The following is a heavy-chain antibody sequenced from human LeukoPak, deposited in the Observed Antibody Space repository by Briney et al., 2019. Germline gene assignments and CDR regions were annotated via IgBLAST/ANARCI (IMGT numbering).Heavy chain of an antibody. D-gene: IGHD4-11*01. CDR3: ARGRPTTVTTNYYYMDV. Sequence: SETLSLTCAVYGGSFSGYYWSWIRQPSGKGLEWIGEINHSGSTNYNPSLKSRVTISVDTSKNQFSLKLSSVTAADTAVYYCARGRPTTVTTNYYYMDVWGKGTTVTVSS. V-gene: IGHV4-34*01. CDR1: GGSFSGYY. CDR2: INHSGST. J-gene: IGHJ6*03.